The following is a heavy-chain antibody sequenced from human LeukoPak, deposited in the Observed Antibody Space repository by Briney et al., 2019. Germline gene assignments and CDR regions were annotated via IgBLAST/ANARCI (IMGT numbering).Heavy chain of an antibody. J-gene: IGHJ4*02. CDR2: IRFDGTNK. CDR3: ARSAYCSGGACYSKTFDY. V-gene: IGHV3-30*02. Sequence: GGSLRLSCAASGFTFSNYAMHWVRQAPGKELEWVALIRFDGTNKYYADSVGGRFTISRDNSKNTLSLQMSSLRAEDTAVYYCARSAYCSGGACYSKTFDYWGQGTLVTVSS. D-gene: IGHD2-15*01. CDR1: GFTFSNYA.